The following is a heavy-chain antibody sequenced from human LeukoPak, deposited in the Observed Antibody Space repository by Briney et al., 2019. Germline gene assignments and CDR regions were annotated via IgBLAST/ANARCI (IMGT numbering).Heavy chain of an antibody. D-gene: IGHD6-13*01. Sequence: PGGSLRLSCAASGFTFSSYWMSWVHQAPGKGLEWVANIKQDGSEKYYVDSVKGRFTISRDNAKNSLYLQMNSLRAEDTAVYYCARAGLFVHSYSSHWGQGTLVTVSS. CDR1: GFTFSSYW. V-gene: IGHV3-7*01. CDR3: ARAGLFVHSYSSH. J-gene: IGHJ4*02. CDR2: IKQDGSEK.